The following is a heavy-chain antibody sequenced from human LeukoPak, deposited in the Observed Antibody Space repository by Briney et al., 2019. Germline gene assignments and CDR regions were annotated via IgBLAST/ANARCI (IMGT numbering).Heavy chain of an antibody. CDR2: IYGGGSGTT. CDR3: AKDLTVDGAWDTDY. V-gene: IGHV3-23*01. CDR1: GFTFSKYT. J-gene: IGHJ4*02. D-gene: IGHD3-9*01. Sequence: AGGSLRLSCVASGFTFSKYTLSWIRQPPGKGLEWVAGIYGGGSGTTFYAESVRGRFTISRDNSRTTLYLQMNSLRDEDTAVYYCAKDLTVDGAWDTDYWGQGTMITVSS.